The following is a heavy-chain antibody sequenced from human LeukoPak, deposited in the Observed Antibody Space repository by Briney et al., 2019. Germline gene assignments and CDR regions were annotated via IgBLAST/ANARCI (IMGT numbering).Heavy chain of an antibody. V-gene: IGHV4-34*01. CDR1: GGSISDYY. D-gene: IGHD5-24*01. Sequence: SETLSLTCGVNGGSISDYYWAWVRQSPGKGLEWIGEIHHTGSTKYHPSLKSRVAISLATSKNEFSLNLNSVTAADTAVYYCARVPMNIEMTTIKGYYFDYWGQGTLVTVSS. J-gene: IGHJ4*02. CDR3: ARVPMNIEMTTIKGYYFDY. CDR2: IHHTGST.